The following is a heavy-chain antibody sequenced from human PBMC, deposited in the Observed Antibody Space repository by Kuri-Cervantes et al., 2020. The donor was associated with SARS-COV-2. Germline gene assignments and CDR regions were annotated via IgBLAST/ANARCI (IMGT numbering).Heavy chain of an antibody. J-gene: IGHJ6*02. D-gene: IGHD2-2*01. V-gene: IGHV3-30*03. CDR3: ARDNSVVLPGTLAWGPKPPRSFYYGMDV. Sequence: GGSLRLSCAASGFTFSSYGMHWVRQAPGKGLEWVAVISYDGSNKYYADSVKGRFAISRDKARNSLVLQMNSLRDEDTAVYHCARDNSVVLPGTLAWGPKPPRSFYYGMDVWGQGTAVTVSS. CDR2: ISYDGSNK. CDR1: GFTFSSYG.